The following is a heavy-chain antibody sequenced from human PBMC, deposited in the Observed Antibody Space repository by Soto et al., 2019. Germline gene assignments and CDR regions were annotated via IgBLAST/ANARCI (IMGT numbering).Heavy chain of an antibody. D-gene: IGHD1-20*01. CDR2: IYYSGIT. J-gene: IGHJ6*02. V-gene: IGHV4-59*01. Sequence: QVQLQESGPGLVKPSETLSLTCTVSGGSISSYYWSWIRQPPGKGLEWIGYIYYSGITNYNPSLKSRVTISVDTSKNQFSLKLSSVTAADTAVYYCARYKSYYYYGMDVWGQGTTVTVSS. CDR1: GGSISSYY. CDR3: ARYKSYYYYGMDV.